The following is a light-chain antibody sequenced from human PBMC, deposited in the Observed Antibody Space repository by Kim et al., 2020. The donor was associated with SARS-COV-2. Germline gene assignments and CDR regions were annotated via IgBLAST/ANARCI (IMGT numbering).Light chain of an antibody. V-gene: IGKV1-5*01. CDR1: QSIISW. CDR3: QQYNNYPYT. CDR2: AGS. J-gene: IGKJ2*01. Sequence: AYVGDRCTITCRASQSIISWLAWYQQKPGKAPNLLIYAGSSLEGGAPSRFSGSGSGTEFTLPINNLQPDDLATYYCQQYNNYPYTFGQGTKLEI.